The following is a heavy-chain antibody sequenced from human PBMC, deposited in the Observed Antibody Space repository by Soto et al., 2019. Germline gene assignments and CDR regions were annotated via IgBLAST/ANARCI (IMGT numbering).Heavy chain of an antibody. Sequence: SETLSLTCTVSGGSISSSSYYWGWIRQPPGKGLEWIGSIYYSGSTYYNPSLKSRVTLSVDTSKNQFSLKLSSVTAADTAVYYWARSTLDYGDYGGNGAFDIWGQGTMVTVSS. CDR2: IYYSGST. D-gene: IGHD4-17*01. CDR1: GGSISSSSYY. V-gene: IGHV4-39*01. J-gene: IGHJ3*02. CDR3: ARSTLDYGDYGGNGAFDI.